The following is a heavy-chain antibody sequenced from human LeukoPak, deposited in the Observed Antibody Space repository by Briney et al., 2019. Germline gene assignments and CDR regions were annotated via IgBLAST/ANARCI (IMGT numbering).Heavy chain of an antibody. CDR3: AKSVAVAGIFDY. J-gene: IGHJ4*02. CDR1: GFTFSSYA. Sequence: GGSLRLSCAASGFTFSSYAMSWVRQAPGKGLEWASAISGSGGSTYYADSVKGRFTISRDNSKNTLYLQMNSLRAEDTAVYYCAKSVAVAGIFDYWGQGTLVTVSS. CDR2: ISGSGGST. D-gene: IGHD6-19*01. V-gene: IGHV3-23*01.